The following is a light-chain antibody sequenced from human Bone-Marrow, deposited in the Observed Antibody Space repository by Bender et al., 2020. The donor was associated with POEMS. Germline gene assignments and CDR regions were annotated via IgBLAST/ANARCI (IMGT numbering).Light chain of an antibody. CDR2: EVS. CDR3: AAWEDSLNGWV. CDR1: SSDVGRYNL. Sequence: QSVLTQPPSASGTPGQRVTISCTGTSSDVGRYNLVSWYQQHPGKAPKLMIYEVSKRPSGVSTRFSGSKSGNTASLTISGLQAEDEADYYCAAWEDSLNGWVFGGGTKLTVL. V-gene: IGLV2-23*02. J-gene: IGLJ3*02.